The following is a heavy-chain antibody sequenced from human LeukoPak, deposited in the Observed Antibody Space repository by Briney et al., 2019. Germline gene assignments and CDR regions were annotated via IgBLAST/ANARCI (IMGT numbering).Heavy chain of an antibody. J-gene: IGHJ4*02. D-gene: IGHD2-15*01. CDR3: ARSVGYCSGGTCYSFDY. Sequence: PGGSLRLSCAASGFTFSSYWMSWVRQAPGKGLEWVANINQDGSEKYYMDSVKGRFTTSRDNAKNSLYLQMNSLRAEDTAVYYCARSVGYCSGGTCYSFDYWGQGTLVTVSS. CDR1: GFTFSSYW. V-gene: IGHV3-7*01. CDR2: INQDGSEK.